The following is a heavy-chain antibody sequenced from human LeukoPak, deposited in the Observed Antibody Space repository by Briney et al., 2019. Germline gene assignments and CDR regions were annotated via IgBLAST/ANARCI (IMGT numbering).Heavy chain of an antibody. CDR2: INHSGST. V-gene: IGHV4-34*01. Sequence: KPSETLSLTCAVYGGSFSGYYWSWIRQPPGKGLEWIGEINHSGSTNYNPSLKSRVTISVDTSKNQFSLKLSSVTAADTAVYYCARANSYGFRVDYWGQGTLVTVSS. D-gene: IGHD5-18*01. CDR3: ARANSYGFRVDY. J-gene: IGHJ4*02. CDR1: GGSFSGYY.